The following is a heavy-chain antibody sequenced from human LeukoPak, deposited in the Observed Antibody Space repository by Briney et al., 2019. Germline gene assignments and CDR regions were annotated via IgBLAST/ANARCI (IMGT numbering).Heavy chain of an antibody. CDR3: ATDLGEGGN. Sequence: YPSETLSLTCTVSGGSVNSKNWWNWVRQPPEKGLEWIGDINHAGTTNYNPSLESRVTISIAKSKNRFSLRLTSVAAADTAVYYCATDLGEGGNWGQGTLVTVSS. D-gene: IGHD3-10*01. CDR1: GGSVNSKNW. J-gene: IGHJ4*02. V-gene: IGHV4-4*02. CDR2: INHAGTT.